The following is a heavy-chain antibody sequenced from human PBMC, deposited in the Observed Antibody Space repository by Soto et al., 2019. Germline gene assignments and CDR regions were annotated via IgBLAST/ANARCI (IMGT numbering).Heavy chain of an antibody. Sequence: GRSPRLSCAASGFTFSSYAMSWVRQAPGKGLEWVSAISGSGGSTYYADSVKGRFTISRDNSKNTLYLQMNSLRAEDTAVYYCAKGSLVSYYDSRPYSRLDWGQGTFVSLSS. CDR3: AKGSLVSYYDSRPYSRLD. CDR2: ISGSGGST. J-gene: IGHJ4*02. D-gene: IGHD3-22*01. CDR1: GFTFSSYA. V-gene: IGHV3-23*01.